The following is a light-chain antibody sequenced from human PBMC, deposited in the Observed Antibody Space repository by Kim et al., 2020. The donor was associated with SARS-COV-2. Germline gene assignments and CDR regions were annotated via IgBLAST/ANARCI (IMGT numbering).Light chain of an antibody. Sequence: SLSPGESTTLYCRARQSVSSNLAWYQQKPGQAPRPLIYGASTRATGIPARFSGSGSGTEFTLTISSLQSEDFAVYYCQQYNNWPYTFGQGTKLEI. CDR1: QSVSSN. V-gene: IGKV3-15*01. CDR3: QQYNNWPYT. J-gene: IGKJ2*01. CDR2: GAS.